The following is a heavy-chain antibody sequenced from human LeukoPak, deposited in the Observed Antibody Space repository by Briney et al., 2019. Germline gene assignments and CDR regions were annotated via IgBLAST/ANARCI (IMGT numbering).Heavy chain of an antibody. J-gene: IGHJ4*02. CDR2: FYRGDST. CDR1: GFTVSSSY. Sequence: GGSLRLSCAASGFTVSSSYKYWVRQAPGKGLEWVSFFYRGDSTYYAESVRGRFTISRDNSKNTLYLLMNSLIPEDAAVHYCAREVVSSPSYFDSWGQGTLVTVSS. D-gene: IGHD2-15*01. CDR3: AREVVSSPSYFDS. V-gene: IGHV3-53*01.